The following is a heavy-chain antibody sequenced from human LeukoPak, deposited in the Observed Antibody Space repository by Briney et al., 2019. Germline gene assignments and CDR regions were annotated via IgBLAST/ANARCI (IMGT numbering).Heavy chain of an antibody. J-gene: IGHJ4*02. CDR1: GFTFSYYA. CDR2: ISGGST. V-gene: IGHV3-23*01. D-gene: IGHD5-18*01. Sequence: PGGSLRLSCAASGFTFSYYAMAWVRQAPGKGLEWVSSISGGSTYYADSVKGRFTISRDNSKNTLYLQMNSPRAEDTAVYYCAKGGYNYGYVDYWGQGTLVTVSS. CDR3: AKGGYNYGYVDY.